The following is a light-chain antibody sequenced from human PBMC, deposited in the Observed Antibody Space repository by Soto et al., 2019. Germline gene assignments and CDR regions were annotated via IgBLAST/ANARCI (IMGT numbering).Light chain of an antibody. V-gene: IGKV3-11*01. J-gene: IGKJ4*01. CDR3: QQRSNWPLA. CDR2: DAS. CDR1: QRVSSY. Sequence: EILLTQSPATLSLPTGEKATLSSTASQRVSSYLAWYQQKPGQAPSLVIYDASNRATGMPARFSGSGSGTDFTLTIIRLETEDFAVYYCQQRSNWPLAFGGGTKVDIK.